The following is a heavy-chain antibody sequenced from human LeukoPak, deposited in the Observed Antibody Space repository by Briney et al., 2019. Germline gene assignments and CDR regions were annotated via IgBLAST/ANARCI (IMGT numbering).Heavy chain of an antibody. Sequence: GSLRLSCAVSGFTFSSFAMSWVRPAPGKGLEWVSAISDSGGTTYYADSVKGRFTISRDNSKNTLYLQMSSLRAEDTAVYYCAKFLAVIAARDSLYFQHWGQGTLVTVSS. CDR1: GFTFSSFA. CDR2: ISDSGGTT. J-gene: IGHJ1*01. V-gene: IGHV3-23*01. D-gene: IGHD6-6*01. CDR3: AKFLAVIAARDSLYFQH.